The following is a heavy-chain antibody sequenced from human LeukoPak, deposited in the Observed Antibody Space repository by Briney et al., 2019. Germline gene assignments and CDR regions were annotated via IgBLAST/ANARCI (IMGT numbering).Heavy chain of an antibody. D-gene: IGHD6-19*01. CDR1: GFTFSSYW. CDR3: VREGGSDWYSGWFDP. J-gene: IGHJ5*02. V-gene: IGHV3-7*01. CDR2: IKKDGSEK. Sequence: GGSLRLSCAASGFTFSSYWMSWVRQVPGKGLEWVANIKKDGSEKKYVDSVKGRFTISRDNAENSLYLQMDSLRVEDTAVYYCVREGGSDWYSGWFDPWGQGTLVTVSS.